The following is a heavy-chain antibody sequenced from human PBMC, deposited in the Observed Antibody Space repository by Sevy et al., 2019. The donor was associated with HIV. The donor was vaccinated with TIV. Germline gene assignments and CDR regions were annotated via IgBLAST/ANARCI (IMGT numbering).Heavy chain of an antibody. V-gene: IGHV4-34*01. Sequence: SETLSLTCAVYGASFRNFYWSWIRQSPGKGLEWIGEIHHSGSTNFNPSLESRVTMSEDKSKSPFSLILRSVTAADTAVYYCARGRPLSEFDSSSYFFDSWGPGTLVTVSS. CDR2: IHHSGST. J-gene: IGHJ4*02. D-gene: IGHD3-22*01. CDR3: ARGRPLSEFDSSSYFFDS. CDR1: GASFRNFY.